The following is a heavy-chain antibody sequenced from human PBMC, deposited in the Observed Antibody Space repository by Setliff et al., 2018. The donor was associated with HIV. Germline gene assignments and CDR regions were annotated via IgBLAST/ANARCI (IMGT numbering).Heavy chain of an antibody. CDR2: INPNSGGT. Sequence: ASVKVSCKASGHTFTGYYMHWVRQAPGQGLEWMGRINPNSGGTNYAQKFQGRVTMTRDTSISTAYMELSRLRSDDTAVYYCARDGPAPLTTVVTPGDYWGQGTLVTAPQ. J-gene: IGHJ4*02. CDR1: GHTFTGYY. CDR3: ARDGPAPLTTVVTPGDY. D-gene: IGHD4-17*01. V-gene: IGHV1-2*06.